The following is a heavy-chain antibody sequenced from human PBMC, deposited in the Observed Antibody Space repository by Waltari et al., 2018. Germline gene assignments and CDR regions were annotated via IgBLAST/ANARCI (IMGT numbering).Heavy chain of an antibody. J-gene: IGHJ3*02. V-gene: IGHV1-69*12. CDR3: ARRKLGEAFDI. D-gene: IGHD3-16*01. CDR2: IIPIYGTP. CDR1: GDTFGSFA. Sequence: QVQLVQSGAEVKKPGSSVKVSCKASGDTFGSFAITWVRPAPGQGLEWVGGIIPIYGTPNYAQKFQDRVTFTADESTSTVFMELSSLRSEDTALYYCARRKLGEAFDIWGQGTMVTVSS.